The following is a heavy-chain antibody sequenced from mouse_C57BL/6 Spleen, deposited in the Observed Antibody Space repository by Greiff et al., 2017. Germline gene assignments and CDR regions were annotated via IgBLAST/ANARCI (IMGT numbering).Heavy chain of an antibody. CDR2: INPNNGGT. V-gene: IGHV1-22*01. J-gene: IGHJ3*01. D-gene: IGHD2-5*01. CDR3: ARRGYSNGFAY. CDR1: GYTFTDYN. Sequence: LKESGPELVKPGASVKMSCKASGYTFTDYNMHWVKQSHGKSLEWIGYINPNNGGTSYNQKFKGKATLTVNKSSRPAYMELRSLTSEDSAVYYCARRGYSNGFAYWGQGTLVTVSA.